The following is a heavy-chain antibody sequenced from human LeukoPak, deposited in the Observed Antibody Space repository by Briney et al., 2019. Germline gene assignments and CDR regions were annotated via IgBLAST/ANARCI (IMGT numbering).Heavy chain of an antibody. Sequence: SETLSLTCTVSGGSISSGGYYWSWIRQHPGKGLEWIGYIYYSGSTCYNPSLKSRVTISVDTSKNQFSLKLSSVTAADTAVYYCARGTDYGSGSYYTQYYFDYWGQGTLVTVSS. J-gene: IGHJ4*02. V-gene: IGHV4-31*03. D-gene: IGHD3-10*01. CDR3: ARGTDYGSGSYYTQYYFDY. CDR1: GGSISSGGYY. CDR2: IYYSGST.